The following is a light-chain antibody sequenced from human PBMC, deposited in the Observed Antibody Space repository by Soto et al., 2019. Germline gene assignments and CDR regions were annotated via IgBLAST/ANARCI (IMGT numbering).Light chain of an antibody. CDR3: QQYNYFRT. V-gene: IGKV1-5*01. Sequence: DIQMTQSPSTLSASVGDRVTITCRASQSISRWLAWHQQKPGKAPKPLIYDASSLESGVPSRFSGSGSGTGFTLTISSLQPDDFATYYCQQYNYFRTFGQGTRLEIK. J-gene: IGKJ5*01. CDR2: DAS. CDR1: QSISRW.